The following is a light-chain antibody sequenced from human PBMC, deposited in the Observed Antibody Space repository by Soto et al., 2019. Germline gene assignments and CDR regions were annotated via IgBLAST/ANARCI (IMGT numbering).Light chain of an antibody. J-gene: IGKJ5*01. CDR3: MQALQTPPA. CDR1: QSLLHSNGYNY. CDR2: LGS. Sequence: DIVMTQSPLSLPVTPGEPASISCRSSQSLLHSNGYNYLDWYLQKPGQSPQLLIYLGSNRASGVPDRFRGSGSGTDFTLKISRVEAEDVGVSYCMQALQTPPAFGQGTRLEIK. V-gene: IGKV2-28*01.